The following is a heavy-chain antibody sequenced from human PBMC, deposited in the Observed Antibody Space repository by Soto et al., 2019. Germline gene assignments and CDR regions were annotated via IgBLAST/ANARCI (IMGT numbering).Heavy chain of an antibody. CDR2: INSSGST. CDR3: SRRAPEGFDP. CDR1: GGSFGSSAYY. Sequence: SETLSLTCTVSGGSFGSSAYYWGWIRRAPGKGPEWIGSINSSGSTFSNPSLKSRVTLSVDTSKNQFSLKLTSVTAADTALYYCSRRAPEGFDPW. J-gene: IGHJ5*02. V-gene: IGHV4-39*01.